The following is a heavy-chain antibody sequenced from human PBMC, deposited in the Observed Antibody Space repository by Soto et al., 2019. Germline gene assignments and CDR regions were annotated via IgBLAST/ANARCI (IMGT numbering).Heavy chain of an antibody. V-gene: IGHV1-69*13. J-gene: IGHJ4*02. D-gene: IGHD1-26*01. CDR3: ASHSGSYPDAEFDY. Sequence: ASVKVSCKASGGTFSSYAMSWVRQAPGQGLEWMGGIIPIFGTANYAQKFQGRVTITADESTSTAYMELSSLRSEDTAVYYCASHSGSYPDAEFDYWGQGTLVTVSS. CDR2: IIPIFGTA. CDR1: GGTFSSYA.